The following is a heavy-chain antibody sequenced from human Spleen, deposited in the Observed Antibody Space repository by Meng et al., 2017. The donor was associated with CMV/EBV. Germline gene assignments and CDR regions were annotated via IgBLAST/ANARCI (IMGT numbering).Heavy chain of an antibody. Sequence: SGGSVSSGSSYWSCIRQPPAKGLEWIGYIYSSGSTNYNPSLKSRVTISVDTSKNQFSLKLSSVTAADTAVYYCARAATKGNSALFDYWGQGTLVTVSS. CDR2: IYSSGST. D-gene: IGHD1-7*01. V-gene: IGHV4-61*01. CDR3: ARAATKGNSALFDY. J-gene: IGHJ4*02. CDR1: GGSVSSGSSY.